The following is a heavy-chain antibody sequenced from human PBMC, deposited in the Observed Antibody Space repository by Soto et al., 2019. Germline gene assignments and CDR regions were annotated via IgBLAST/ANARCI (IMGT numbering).Heavy chain of an antibody. Sequence: GSLRLSCAASGFTVSSNYMSWVRQAPGKGLEWVSVIYSGGSTYYADSVKGRFTISRDNSKNTLYLQMNSLRAEDTAVYYCARGRYDIWTGYGYYFDYWGQGNLVT. CDR3: ARGRYDIWTGYGYYFDY. CDR2: IYSGGST. V-gene: IGHV3-66*01. CDR1: GFTVSSNY. J-gene: IGHJ4*02. D-gene: IGHD3-9*01.